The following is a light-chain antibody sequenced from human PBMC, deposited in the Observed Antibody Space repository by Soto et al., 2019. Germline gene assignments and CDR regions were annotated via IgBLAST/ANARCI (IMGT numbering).Light chain of an antibody. CDR1: QSIGRN. J-gene: IGKJ4*01. Sequence: EIVMTQSPATLSVSPGEGATLSCRASQSIGRNLAWYHQKPGQAPRLLIYGASLRATGIPDTFSGSGSGTEFTLTISSLQSEYFAVYSCQQYNTWPLTFGGGTKVEIK. V-gene: IGKV3-15*01. CDR3: QQYNTWPLT. CDR2: GAS.